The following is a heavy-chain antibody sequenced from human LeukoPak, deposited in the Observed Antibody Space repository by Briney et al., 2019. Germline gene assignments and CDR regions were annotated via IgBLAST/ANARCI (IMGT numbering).Heavy chain of an antibody. V-gene: IGHV1-2*02. CDR2: INPNSGGT. J-gene: IGHJ6*03. CDR3: ARISKMRAPLVYYYYMDV. Sequence: ASVKVSCKASGYTFTGYYMHWVRQAPGQGLEWMGWINPNSGGTNYAQKFQGRVTMTRDTSISTAYMELSRLRSDDTAVYYCARISKMRAPLVYYYYMDVWGKGTTVTVSS. CDR1: GYTFTGYY. D-gene: IGHD2/OR15-2a*01.